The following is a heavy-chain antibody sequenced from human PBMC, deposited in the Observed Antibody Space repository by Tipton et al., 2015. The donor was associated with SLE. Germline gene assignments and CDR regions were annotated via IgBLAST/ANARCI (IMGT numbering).Heavy chain of an antibody. V-gene: IGHV3-11*04. D-gene: IGHD3-22*01. J-gene: IGHJ4*02. CDR3: ARDRVCSGRSCFEYDSSGYVDL. Sequence: SLRLSCAASGFTFSDYYMSWIRQAPGKGLEWISYISSRGTTIYYAGSVKGRFTISRDNAKNSLYLQMNSLRPEDTAVYYCARDRVCSGRSCFEYDSSGYVDLWGQGTPVTVSS. CDR1: GFTFSDYY. CDR2: ISSRGTTI.